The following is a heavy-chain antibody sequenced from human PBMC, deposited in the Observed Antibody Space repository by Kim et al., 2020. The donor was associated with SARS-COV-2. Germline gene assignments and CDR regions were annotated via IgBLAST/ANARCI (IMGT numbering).Heavy chain of an antibody. CDR1: GYTFTSYG. V-gene: IGHV1-18*01. J-gene: IGHJ6*02. CDR2: ISAYNGNT. CDR3: ASGPGTTGTTYYYGMDV. Sequence: ASVKVSCKASGYTFTSYGISWVRQAPGQGLEWMGWISAYNGNTNYAQKLQGRVTMTTDTSTSTAYMELRSLRSDDTAVYYCASGPGTTGTTYYYGMDVWGQGTTVTVSS. D-gene: IGHD1-1*01.